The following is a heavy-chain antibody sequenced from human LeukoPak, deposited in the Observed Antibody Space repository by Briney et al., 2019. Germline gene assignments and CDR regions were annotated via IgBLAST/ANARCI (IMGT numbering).Heavy chain of an antibody. J-gene: IGHJ4*02. V-gene: IGHV3-23*01. CDR3: DAADF. CDR2: ISDSGGRT. D-gene: IGHD6-13*01. Sequence: GGSLRLSCAASGFSFASFAMGWVRQPPGKGLEWVSTISDSGGRTHYADSVQGRFTISRDNSKNTLYQQINNLRAEDTAIYYCDAADFWGQGTLVTVSS. CDR1: GFSFASFA.